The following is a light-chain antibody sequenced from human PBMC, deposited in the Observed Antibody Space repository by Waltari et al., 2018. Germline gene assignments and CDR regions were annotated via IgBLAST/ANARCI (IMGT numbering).Light chain of an antibody. J-gene: IGKJ1*01. CDR3: QQYDVYPWT. CDR2: KAS. V-gene: IGKV1-5*03. CDR1: QSVTCW. Sequence: DLQMTQYPSTMSASVGDRVTITCRASQSVTCWLAWYQQKPGKAPKVLIYKASNLESGVPSRFSGSGYGTEFTLTISSLQPDDFASYYCQQYDVYPWTFGQGTKVEIK.